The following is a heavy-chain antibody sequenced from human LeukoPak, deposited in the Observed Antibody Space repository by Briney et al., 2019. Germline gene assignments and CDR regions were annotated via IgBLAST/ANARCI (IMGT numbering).Heavy chain of an antibody. V-gene: IGHV3-53*01. CDR3: ASVYYDSSGYYDY. J-gene: IGHJ4*02. Sequence: PGGSLRLSCAAAGFTVSSNYTSWVRQAPGKGLEWVSVIYSGGSTYYADSVKGRFTISRDNSKNTLYLQMNSLRAEDTAVYYCASVYYDSSGYYDYWGQGTLVTVSS. CDR2: IYSGGST. CDR1: GFTVSSNY. D-gene: IGHD3-22*01.